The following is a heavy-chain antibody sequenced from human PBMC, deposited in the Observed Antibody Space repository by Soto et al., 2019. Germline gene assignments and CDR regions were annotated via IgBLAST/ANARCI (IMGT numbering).Heavy chain of an antibody. Sequence: TLSLTCAVSGGSISSSNWWSWVRQPPGKGLEWIGEIYHSGSTNYNPSLKSRVTISVDKSKNQFSLKLSSVTAADTAVYYCARDRQQLGYYYYYGMDVWGQGTTVTVSS. CDR3: ARDRQQLGYYYYYGMDV. CDR2: IYHSGST. J-gene: IGHJ6*02. CDR1: GGSISSSNW. D-gene: IGHD6-13*01. V-gene: IGHV4-4*02.